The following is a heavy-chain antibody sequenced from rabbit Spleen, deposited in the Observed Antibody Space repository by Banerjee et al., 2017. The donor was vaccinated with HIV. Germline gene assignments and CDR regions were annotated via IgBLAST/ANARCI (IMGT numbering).Heavy chain of an antibody. J-gene: IGHJ4*01. CDR3: ARDLVGVIGWNFYL. CDR2: INAATGKP. CDR1: GFSFSDSDV. D-gene: IGHD1-1*01. Sequence: QEQLVESGGGLVQPEGSLTLPCKASGFSFSDSDVMCWVRQAPGKGLEWIACINAATGKPVYATWAKGRFTISRTSSTTVTLRMTSLTAADRATYFCARDLVGVIGWNFYLWGQGTLVTVS. V-gene: IGHV1S45*01.